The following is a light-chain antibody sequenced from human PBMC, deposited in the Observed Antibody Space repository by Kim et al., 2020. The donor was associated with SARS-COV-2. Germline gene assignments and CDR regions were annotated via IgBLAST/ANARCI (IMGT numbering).Light chain of an antibody. CDR2: KNN. CDR1: SSNIGSNY. V-gene: IGLV1-47*01. CDR3: AAWDDSLSGWV. Sequence: QSVLTQPPSASGTPGQRVTISCSGSSSNIGSNYVDWYQHLPGTAPKLLIYKNNMRPSGVADRFSGSKSGTSASLAISGLRSEDEADYYCAAWDDSLSGWVFGGGTQLTVL. J-gene: IGLJ3*02.